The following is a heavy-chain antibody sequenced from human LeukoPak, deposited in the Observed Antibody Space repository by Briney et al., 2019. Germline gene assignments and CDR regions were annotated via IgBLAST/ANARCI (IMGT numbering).Heavy chain of an antibody. J-gene: IGHJ4*02. D-gene: IGHD6-19*01. Sequence: ASVKVSCKAFGYSFTRYAMHWVRQAPGQRLEWMGWINAGNGNTKYSQKFQGRVTITRDTSASTAYMELSSLRSEDTAVYYCASHLAVAGTLEDYWGQGTLVTVSS. V-gene: IGHV1-3*01. CDR3: ASHLAVAGTLEDY. CDR2: INAGNGNT. CDR1: GYSFTRYA.